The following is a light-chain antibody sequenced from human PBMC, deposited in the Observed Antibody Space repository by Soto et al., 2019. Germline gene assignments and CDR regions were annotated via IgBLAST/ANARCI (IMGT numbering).Light chain of an antibody. V-gene: IGKV1-5*03. CDR1: HSLVKW. Sequence: IQMAPSPTTLSASVGEMFIIAYRSSHSLVKWLAWYQQKPGKAPKLLIFEASTLQSGVPSRFSGSGSGTEFFLTISSLQPDDVATYYCQQYNTFLNFGGGTKVDIK. J-gene: IGKJ4*01. CDR2: EAS. CDR3: QQYNTFLN.